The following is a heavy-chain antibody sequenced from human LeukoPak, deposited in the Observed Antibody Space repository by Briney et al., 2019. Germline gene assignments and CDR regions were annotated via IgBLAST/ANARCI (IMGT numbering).Heavy chain of an antibody. D-gene: IGHD3-3*01. CDR2: IYYSGST. CDR3: ARAAPIFGVVMLNAFDI. Sequence: PSETLSLTCTVSGGSISSYYWSWIRQPPGKGLEWIGCIYYSGSTNYNPSLKSRVTISVDTSKNQFSLKLSSVTAADTAVYYCARAAPIFGVVMLNAFDIWGQGTMVTVSS. V-gene: IGHV4-59*01. CDR1: GGSISSYY. J-gene: IGHJ3*02.